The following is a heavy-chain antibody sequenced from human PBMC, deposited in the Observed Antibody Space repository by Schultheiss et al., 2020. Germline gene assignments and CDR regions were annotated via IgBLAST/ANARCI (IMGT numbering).Heavy chain of an antibody. J-gene: IGHJ3*02. Sequence: GESLKISCAASGFTFSSYAMHWVRQAPGKGLEWVAVISYDGSNKYYADSVKGRFTISRDNSKNTLYLQMNSLRAEDTAVYYCARDIVNSGWYGAFDIWGQGTMVTVSS. D-gene: IGHD6-19*01. CDR1: GFTFSSYA. V-gene: IGHV3-30-3*01. CDR3: ARDIVNSGWYGAFDI. CDR2: ISYDGSNK.